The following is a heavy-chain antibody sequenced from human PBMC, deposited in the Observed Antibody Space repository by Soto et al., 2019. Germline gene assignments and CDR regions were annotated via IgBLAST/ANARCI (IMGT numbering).Heavy chain of an antibody. CDR3: ARMDNYGYLDY. CDR2: IYYSGST. V-gene: IGHV4-59*08. Sequence: QVQLQESGPGLVKPSETLSLTCTVSGGSISSHYWSWIRQPPGKGLEWIGYIYYSGSTNYNPSLKSRVTISVDTSKNQFSLKLSSVTAADTAVYYCARMDNYGYLDYWGQRTLVTVSS. J-gene: IGHJ4*02. CDR1: GGSISSHY. D-gene: IGHD5-18*01.